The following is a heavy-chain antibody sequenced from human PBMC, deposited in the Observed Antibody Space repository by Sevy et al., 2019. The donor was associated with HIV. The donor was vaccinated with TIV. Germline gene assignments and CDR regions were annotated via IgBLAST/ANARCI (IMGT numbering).Heavy chain of an antibody. D-gene: IGHD2-2*01. Sequence: GGSLGLSCAASGFFFSISAMHWVRQAPGKGLEWVAGISFDGSNEYYADSVRGRFTISRGNSENTLFLQMNSLRKDDTALYYCAREADIVVVPTSKAFDIWGQGTMVTVSS. CDR2: ISFDGSNE. CDR3: AREADIVVVPTSKAFDI. CDR1: GFFFSISA. V-gene: IGHV3-30*04. J-gene: IGHJ3*02.